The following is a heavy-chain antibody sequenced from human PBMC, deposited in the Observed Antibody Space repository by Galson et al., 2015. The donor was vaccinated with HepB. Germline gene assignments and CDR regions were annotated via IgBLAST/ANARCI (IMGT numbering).Heavy chain of an antibody. Sequence: SVKVSCMASGYTFTSYYMHWVRQAPGQGLEWMGIINPSGGSTSYPQKFQGRVTMTRDTSTSTVYMELSSLRSEDTAVYYCARDRGCSSTSCLGEDYWGQGTLVTVSS. CDR3: ARDRGCSSTSCLGEDY. V-gene: IGHV1-46*01. D-gene: IGHD2-2*01. CDR2: INPSGGST. CDR1: GYTFTSYY. J-gene: IGHJ4*02.